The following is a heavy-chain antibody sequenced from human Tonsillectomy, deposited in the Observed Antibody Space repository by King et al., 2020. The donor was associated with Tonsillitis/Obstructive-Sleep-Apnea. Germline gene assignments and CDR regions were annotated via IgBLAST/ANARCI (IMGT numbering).Heavy chain of an antibody. V-gene: IGHV3-7*02. J-gene: IGHJ4*02. CDR2: INQDGSEK. CDR1: GFTFTSYW. CDR3: GDSVKSRFTISRSNAKNALYLQMNSLGAEDTAVYYCAGGYCSSTSCYDY. D-gene: IGHD2-21*02. Sequence: VQLVESGGGLVQPGGSLRLSCAASGFTFTSYWMSWVRQAPGKGLEWVANINQDGSEKYYVDSVTVRVTISLDNAKNSRYLPINSPRAAATAWIYIGDSVKSRFTISRSNAKNALYLQMNSLGAEDTAVYYCAGGYCSSTSCYDYWGQGTLVTVSS.